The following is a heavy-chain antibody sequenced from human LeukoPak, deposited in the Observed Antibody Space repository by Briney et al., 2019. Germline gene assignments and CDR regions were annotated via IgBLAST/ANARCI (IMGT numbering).Heavy chain of an antibody. CDR2: IYHSGTT. V-gene: IGHV4-38-2*02. CDR1: GYSISRGYY. J-gene: IGHJ3*02. D-gene: IGHD4-17*01. CDR3: ARDKVLGTSVTTSGAFDI. Sequence: SETLSLTCTVSGYSISRGYYWGWIRQSPGKGLEWIGSIYHSGTTYYNPSLKSRDTISVDTSKNQFALKLTSVTAADTAVYYCARDKVLGTSVTTSGAFDIWGQGTMVTVSS.